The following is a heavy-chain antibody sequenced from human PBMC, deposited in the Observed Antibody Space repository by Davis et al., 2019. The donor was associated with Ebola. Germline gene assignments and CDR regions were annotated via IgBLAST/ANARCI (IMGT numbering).Heavy chain of an antibody. V-gene: IGHV3-23*01. CDR2: ISGSGGST. J-gene: IGHJ5*02. CDR3: AKGALEWELDWCDP. Sequence: GESLKISCAASGLTFSSYAMRWVRQAPGQGLEWVSAISGSGGSTYYADSVKGRFTISRDNSKNTLYLQMNSLRAEDTAVYYCAKGALEWELDWCDPWGQGTLVTVSS. CDR1: GLTFSSYA. D-gene: IGHD1-26*01.